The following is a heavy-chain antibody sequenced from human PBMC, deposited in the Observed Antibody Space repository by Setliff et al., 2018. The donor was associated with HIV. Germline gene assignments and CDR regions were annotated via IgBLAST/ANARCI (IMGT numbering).Heavy chain of an antibody. Sequence: GSLRLSCAASGFTVSTYYMSWVRQAPGKGLEWVSTIYSGASTYYADSVKGRFTISRDNSKNTLYLQMNSLRVEDTAVYYCAKGRYGGYDWGTLDIWGQGTMVTVSS. CDR1: GFTVSTYY. J-gene: IGHJ3*02. D-gene: IGHD5-12*01. V-gene: IGHV3-53*01. CDR3: AKGRYGGYDWGTLDI. CDR2: IYSGAST.